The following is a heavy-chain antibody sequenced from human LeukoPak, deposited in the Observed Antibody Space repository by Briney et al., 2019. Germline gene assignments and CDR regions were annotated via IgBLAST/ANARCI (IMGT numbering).Heavy chain of an antibody. CDR2: ISGGGERT. Sequence: SGGSLRLSCAASGFTFSNSGMSWVRQAPGKGLEWVSEISGGGERTYYADSVKGRFTISRDNAKNSLYLQMNSLRAEDTAVYYCARNVSSSWSYYYYYYMDVWGKGTTVTVSS. CDR3: ARNVSSSWSYYYYYYMDV. J-gene: IGHJ6*03. V-gene: IGHV3-23*01. CDR1: GFTFSNSG. D-gene: IGHD6-13*01.